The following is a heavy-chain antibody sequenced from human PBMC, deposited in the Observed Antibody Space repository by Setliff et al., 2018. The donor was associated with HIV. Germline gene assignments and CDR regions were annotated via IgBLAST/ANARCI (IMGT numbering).Heavy chain of an antibody. CDR2: IYYSGST. J-gene: IGHJ4*02. CDR1: GGSISSSSYY. V-gene: IGHV4-39*07. Sequence: SETLSLTCTVSGGSISSSSYYWGWIRQPPGKGLEWIGSIYYSGSTYYNPSLNSLVTISVDKSKNQFSLKLTSVTDADTAVYYCARSYTPDNRAYYPDYWGQGTLVTVSS. CDR3: ARSYTPDNRAYYPDY. D-gene: IGHD3-22*01.